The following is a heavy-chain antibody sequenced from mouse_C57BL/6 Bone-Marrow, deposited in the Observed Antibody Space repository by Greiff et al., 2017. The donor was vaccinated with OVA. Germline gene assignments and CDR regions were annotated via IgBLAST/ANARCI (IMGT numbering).Heavy chain of an antibody. CDR1: GFTFSSYG. V-gene: IGHV5-6*01. D-gene: IGHD1-1*01. Sequence: EVKLLESGGDLVKPGGSLKLSCAASGFTFSSYGMSWVRQTPDKRLEWVATISSGGSDTYYPDSVKGRFTISRDNAKNTLYLQMSSLKSEDTAMYYGARLTYYGSSQYYFDYWGQGTTLTVSS. CDR2: ISSGGSDT. CDR3: ARLTYYGSSQYYFDY. J-gene: IGHJ2*01.